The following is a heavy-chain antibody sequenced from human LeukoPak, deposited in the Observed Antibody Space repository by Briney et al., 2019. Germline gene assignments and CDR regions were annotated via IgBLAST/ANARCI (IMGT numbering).Heavy chain of an antibody. V-gene: IGHV3-21*01. CDR2: ISSSSSYI. CDR1: GFTFSSYS. J-gene: IGHJ4*02. Sequence: GGSLRLSCAASGFTFSSYSMNWVRQAPGKGLEWVSSISSSSSYIYYADSVKGRFTISRDNAKNSLYLQMNSLRAEDTAVYYCAKGLGQWLVTIPDYWGQGTLVTVSS. D-gene: IGHD6-19*01. CDR3: AKGLGQWLVTIPDY.